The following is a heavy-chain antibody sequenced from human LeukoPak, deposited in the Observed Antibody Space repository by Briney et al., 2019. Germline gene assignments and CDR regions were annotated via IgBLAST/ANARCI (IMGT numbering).Heavy chain of an antibody. CDR3: ARVRYGSGTYHESPSFDY. CDR2: IRVYNGNT. J-gene: IGHJ4*02. CDR1: GYTFPTYT. V-gene: IGHV1-18*04. D-gene: IGHD3-10*01. Sequence: GASVKLSCKACGYTFPTYTITWVRQAPGQGLEWMGWIRVYNGNTNYAQKLQGRVSMTTDTSTSTAYMELRSLISDDTAFYYCARVRYGSGTYHESPSFDYWGQGTLVTVSS.